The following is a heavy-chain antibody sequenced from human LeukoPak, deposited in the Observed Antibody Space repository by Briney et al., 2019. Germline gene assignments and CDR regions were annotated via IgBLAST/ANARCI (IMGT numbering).Heavy chain of an antibody. V-gene: IGHV4-38-2*02. D-gene: IGHD4-17*01. CDR2: ISHSGTT. Sequence: SETLSLTCTVSGFSISSGHYWGWTRQPPGKGLEWIASISHSGTTFYNPSLKSRVTISVDTSKNQFSLTVTSVTAADTADYYFARVGAVTYGDPAEGPTYFAFWGQGTLVTVSS. J-gene: IGHJ4*02. CDR1: GFSISSGHY. CDR3: ARVGAVTYGDPAEGPTYFAF.